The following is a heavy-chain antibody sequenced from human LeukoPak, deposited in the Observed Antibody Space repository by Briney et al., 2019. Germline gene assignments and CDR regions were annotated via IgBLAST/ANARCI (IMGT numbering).Heavy chain of an antibody. CDR1: GYTFNNYL. J-gene: IGHJ3*02. CDR2: INAGSGNT. Sequence: GASVKVSCKASGYTFNNYLIHWVRQAPGQRLEWMGWINAGSGNTRYSQKFQDRVTITRDTSASTAYLELTSLTSEDTAVYYCARDAEYYYGSGSKPGAFDIWGQGTMVTVSS. CDR3: ARDAEYYYGSGSKPGAFDI. V-gene: IGHV1-3*01. D-gene: IGHD3-10*01.